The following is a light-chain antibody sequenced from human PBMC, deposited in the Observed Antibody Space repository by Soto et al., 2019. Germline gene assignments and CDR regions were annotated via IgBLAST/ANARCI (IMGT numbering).Light chain of an antibody. CDR3: QQSFSVPIT. J-gene: IGKJ5*01. CDR2: STS. CDR1: QSIAGY. V-gene: IGKV1-39*01. Sequence: ASQSIAGYLSWYQQRPGKAPKFLIYSTSNLQRGVPSRFSGSGSGTDFSLTINGLQPEDFATYFCQQSFSVPITFGQGTRLENK.